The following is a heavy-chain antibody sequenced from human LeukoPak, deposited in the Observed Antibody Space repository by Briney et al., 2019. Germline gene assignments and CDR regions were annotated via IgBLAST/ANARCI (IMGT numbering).Heavy chain of an antibody. J-gene: IGHJ4*02. V-gene: IGHV3-11*01. CDR1: GFTFSDYY. D-gene: IGHD3-10*01. Sequence: GGSLRLSCAASGFTFSDYYMSWIRQAPGKGLEWVSYISSSGSTIYYADSVKGRFTISRDNSKNTLFLQMNSLRAEDTALYYCARGPLYYGSGTFDYWGQGTLVTVSS. CDR3: ARGPLYYGSGTFDY. CDR2: ISSSGSTI.